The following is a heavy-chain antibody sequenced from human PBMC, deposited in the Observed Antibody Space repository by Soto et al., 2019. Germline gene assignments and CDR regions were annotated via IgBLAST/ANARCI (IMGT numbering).Heavy chain of an antibody. CDR2: IYTSGST. J-gene: IGHJ4*02. Sequence: SETLSLTCTVSGGSISSYYWSWIRQPAGKGLQWIGRIYTSGSTNHNPSLKSRVTMSVDTSKNQFSLKLSSVTAADTAVYYCARACSSTSCYDVFDSWGQGTLVTVSS. V-gene: IGHV4-4*07. CDR1: GGSISSYY. CDR3: ARACSSTSCYDVFDS. D-gene: IGHD2-2*01.